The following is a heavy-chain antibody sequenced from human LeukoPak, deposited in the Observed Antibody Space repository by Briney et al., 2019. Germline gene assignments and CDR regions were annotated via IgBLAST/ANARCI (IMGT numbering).Heavy chain of an antibody. Sequence: PSETLSLTCTVSGDSIRSSSDYWGWVRQPPGKGREWLGSSNYGGVTYEKPSLKSRVTISVNTSKTQFSLKLSSVTAADTAVYYCARQNSGYDLGPFAYWGQGILVTVSS. J-gene: IGHJ4*02. D-gene: IGHD5-12*01. CDR1: GDSIRSSSDY. V-gene: IGHV4-39*01. CDR3: ARQNSGYDLGPFAY. CDR2: SNYGGVT.